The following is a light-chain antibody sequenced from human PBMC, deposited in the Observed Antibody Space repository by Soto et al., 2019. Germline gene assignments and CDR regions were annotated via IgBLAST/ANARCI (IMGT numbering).Light chain of an antibody. CDR2: DAS. V-gene: IGKV3-11*01. CDR1: RSVNSY. CDR3: QHRSEWPVS. J-gene: IGKJ5*01. Sequence: EIVLTQSPATLSLSPGERATLSCRSSRSVNSYLAWYQQKPGQAPRILISDASNRATGIPARFSGSGAGTDFTLTISSLEPEDFAVYYCQHRSEWPVSFGQGTRLEIK.